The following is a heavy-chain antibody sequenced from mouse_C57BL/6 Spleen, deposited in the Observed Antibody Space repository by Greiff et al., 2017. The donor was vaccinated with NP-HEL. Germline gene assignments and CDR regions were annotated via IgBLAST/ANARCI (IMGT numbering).Heavy chain of an antibody. D-gene: IGHD1-1*01. J-gene: IGHJ3*01. Sequence: VQLQQSGPELVKPGASVKIPCKASGYTFTDYNMDWVKQSHGKSLEWIGDINPNNGGTIYNQKFKGKATLTVDKSSSTAYMELRSLTSEDTAVYYCAREGDYGSSFAYWGQGTLVTVSA. V-gene: IGHV1-18*01. CDR1: GYTFTDYN. CDR3: AREGDYGSSFAY. CDR2: INPNNGGT.